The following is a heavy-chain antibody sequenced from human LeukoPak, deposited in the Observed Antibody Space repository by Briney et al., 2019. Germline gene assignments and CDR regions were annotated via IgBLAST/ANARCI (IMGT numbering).Heavy chain of an antibody. J-gene: IGHJ4*02. D-gene: IGHD6-19*01. CDR3: ARFPPHDSGWFNYFDY. V-gene: IGHV4-34*01. CDR2: INHSGST. Sequence: SETLSLTCAVYGGSFSGYYWSWIRQPPGKGLEWIGEINHSGSTNYNPSLKSRVTISVDTSKNQFSLKLSSVTAADTAVYYCARFPPHDSGWFNYFDYWGQGTLVTVSS. CDR1: GGSFSGYY.